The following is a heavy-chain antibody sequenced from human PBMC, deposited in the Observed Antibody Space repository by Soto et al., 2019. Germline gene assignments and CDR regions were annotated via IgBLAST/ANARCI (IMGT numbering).Heavy chain of an antibody. Sequence: QVQLVESGGGVVQPGRSLRLSCAASGFTFSSYGMHWVRQAPGKGLEWVAVIWYDGSNKYYADSVKGRFTISRDNSKNTLYLQMNSLRAEDTAVYYCARDPHYYDILTGYYPSYYMDVWGKGTTVTVSS. CDR1: GFTFSSYG. V-gene: IGHV3-33*01. D-gene: IGHD3-9*01. CDR2: IWYDGSNK. J-gene: IGHJ6*03. CDR3: ARDPHYYDILTGYYPSYYMDV.